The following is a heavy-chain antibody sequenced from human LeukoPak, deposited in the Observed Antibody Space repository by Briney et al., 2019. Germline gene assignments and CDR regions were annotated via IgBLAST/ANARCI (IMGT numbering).Heavy chain of an antibody. CDR3: AKDHSGYDFAY. V-gene: IGHV3-30*18. D-gene: IGHD5-12*01. CDR2: IPYDGSNK. CDR1: GFTFSSYG. Sequence: GGSLRLSCAASGFTFSSYGMHWVRQAPGKGLEWVAVIPYDGSNKYYADSVKGRFTISRDNSKNTLYLQMNSLRAEDTAVYYCAKDHSGYDFAYWGQGTLVTVSS. J-gene: IGHJ4*02.